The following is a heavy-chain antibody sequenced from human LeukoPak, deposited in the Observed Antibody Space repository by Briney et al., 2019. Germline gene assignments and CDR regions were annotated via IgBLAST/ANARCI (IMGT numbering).Heavy chain of an antibody. CDR2: IYISGST. Sequence: SQTLFLTCTVSGGSISSGNYYWSWMRQPAGKELEWIGRIYISGSTNYNPSLKSRVTISVDTSKNQFSLNLNSVTAADTAVYYCARADGSAHAFDTWGQGTMVTVSS. D-gene: IGHD3-10*01. V-gene: IGHV4-61*02. CDR3: ARADGSAHAFDT. CDR1: GGSISSGNYY. J-gene: IGHJ3*02.